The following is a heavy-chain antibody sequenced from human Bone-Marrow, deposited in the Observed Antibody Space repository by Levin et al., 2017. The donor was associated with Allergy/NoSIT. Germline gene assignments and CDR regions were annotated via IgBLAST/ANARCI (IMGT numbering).Heavy chain of an antibody. CDR1: GVSIHNYF. J-gene: IGHJ6*02. V-gene: IGHV4-59*01. D-gene: IGHD6-19*01. CDR2: IYSTASS. Sequence: SQTLSLTCNVSGVSIHNYFWSWIRQPPGKGLEWIGYIYSTASSSYNPSLKNRVTMSIETSKNQVSLKLRSVTAADTAVYYCSRAGDWESSVWYGTKDYAMEFWGQGTTVTVSS. CDR3: SRAGDWESSVWYGTKDYAMEF.